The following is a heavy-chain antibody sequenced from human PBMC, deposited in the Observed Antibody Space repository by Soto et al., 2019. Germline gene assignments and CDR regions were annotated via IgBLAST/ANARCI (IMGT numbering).Heavy chain of an antibody. CDR2: IIPIFGTA. Sequence: SVKVSCKASGGTFSSYAISWVRQAPGQGLEWMGGIIPIFGTANYAQKFQGRVTITADESTSTAYMELSSLRSEDTAVYYCARVGGWTANWFDPWGQGTLVTVSS. V-gene: IGHV1-69*13. D-gene: IGHD6-19*01. CDR1: GGTFSSYA. CDR3: ARVGGWTANWFDP. J-gene: IGHJ5*02.